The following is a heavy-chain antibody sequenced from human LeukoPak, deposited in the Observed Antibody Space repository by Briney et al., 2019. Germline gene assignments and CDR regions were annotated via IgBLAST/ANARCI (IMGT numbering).Heavy chain of an antibody. D-gene: IGHD3-22*01. CDR1: GFTFSSYA. Sequence: GGSLRLSCAASGFTFSSYAMSWVRQAPGKGLEWVSAISGSGGSTYYADSVKGRFTISRDNSKNTLYLQMNSLRAEDTAVYYCAKGVGYYDSSGYPYDFDYWGQGTLVTVSS. J-gene: IGHJ4*02. CDR3: AKGVGYYDSSGYPYDFDY. V-gene: IGHV3-23*01. CDR2: ISGSGGST.